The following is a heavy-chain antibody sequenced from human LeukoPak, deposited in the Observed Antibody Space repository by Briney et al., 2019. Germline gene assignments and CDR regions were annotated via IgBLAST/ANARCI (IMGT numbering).Heavy chain of an antibody. CDR3: ARDRVIVVVTPRGDFDY. Sequence: ASVKVSCKASGYTFTGYYMHWVRQAPGQGLEWMGWINPNSGGANYAQKFQGRVTMTRDTSISTAYMELSRLRSDDTAVYYCARDRVIVVVTPRGDFDYWGQGTLVTVSS. CDR1: GYTFTGYY. J-gene: IGHJ4*02. CDR2: INPNSGGA. V-gene: IGHV1-2*02. D-gene: IGHD3-22*01.